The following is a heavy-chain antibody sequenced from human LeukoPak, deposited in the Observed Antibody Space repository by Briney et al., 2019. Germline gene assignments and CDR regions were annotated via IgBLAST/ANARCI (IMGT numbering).Heavy chain of an antibody. V-gene: IGHV3-30*02. D-gene: IGHD3-3*01. CDR3: AKDGRTIFRVPLGYMDV. CDR2: IRYDGSNK. J-gene: IGHJ6*03. CDR1: GFTFSSYG. Sequence: GGSLRLSCAASGFTFSSYGMHWVRQAPGKWLAWVAFIRYDGSNKYYADSVKGRFTISRDNSKNTLYLQMNSLRAEDTAVYYCAKDGRTIFRVPLGYMDVWGKGTTVTVSS.